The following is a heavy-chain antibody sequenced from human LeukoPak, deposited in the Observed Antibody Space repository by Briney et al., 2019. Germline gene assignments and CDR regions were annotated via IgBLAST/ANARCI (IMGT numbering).Heavy chain of an antibody. D-gene: IGHD2-15*01. CDR2: IYSGGST. J-gene: IGHJ5*02. CDR1: GFTVSSNY. CDR3: ARGRYCSGGSCWNWFDP. V-gene: IGHV3-53*01. Sequence: GGSLRLSCAASGFTVSSNYMSWVRQAPGKGLEWVSVIYSGGSTYYADSVKGRFTISRDNSKNTLYLQMNSLRAEDTAVYYCARGRYCSGGSCWNWFDPWGQGTLVTVSS.